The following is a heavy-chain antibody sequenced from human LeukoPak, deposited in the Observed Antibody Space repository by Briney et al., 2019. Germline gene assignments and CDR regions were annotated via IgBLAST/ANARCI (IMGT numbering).Heavy chain of an antibody. V-gene: IGHV4-4*07. D-gene: IGHD3-9*01. CDR1: GVSISSYY. CDR3: ARGLSYYDILTGGFDP. J-gene: IGHJ5*02. Sequence: SETLSLTCTVSGVSISSYYWSWIRQPAGKGLEWIGRIYTSGSTTYNPSLKSRVTISVDTSKNQFSLKLSSVTAADTAVYYCARGLSYYDILTGGFDPWGQGTLVTVSS. CDR2: IYTSGST.